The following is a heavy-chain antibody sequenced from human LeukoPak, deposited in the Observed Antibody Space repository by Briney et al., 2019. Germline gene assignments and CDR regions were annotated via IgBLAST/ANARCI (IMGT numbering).Heavy chain of an antibody. Sequence: VASVKVSCKASGGTFSSYAIRWVRQAPGQGLAWMGRIIPILGIANYAQKFQGRVTITADKSTSTAYMELSSLRSEDTAVYYCARARMTTVTPYYFDYWGQGTLVTVSS. CDR1: GGTFSSYA. J-gene: IGHJ4*02. CDR3: ARARMTTVTPYYFDY. CDR2: IIPILGIA. V-gene: IGHV1-69*04. D-gene: IGHD4-17*01.